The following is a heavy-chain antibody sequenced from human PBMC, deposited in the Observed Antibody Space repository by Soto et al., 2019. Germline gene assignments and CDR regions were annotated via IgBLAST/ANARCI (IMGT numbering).Heavy chain of an antibody. Sequence: PGGSLRLSCAASGFSLSDYWMHWVRQVPGKGLLWVSRISVDGRDTTYADSVKGRFTISRDNAKNTLYLQMDSLRAEDTAVYYCSTDSYSDMLVVRLDNWGHGTLVTVSS. J-gene: IGHJ4*01. CDR3: STDSYSDMLVVRLDN. CDR2: ISVDGRDT. CDR1: GFSLSDYW. V-gene: IGHV3-74*03. D-gene: IGHD1-26*01.